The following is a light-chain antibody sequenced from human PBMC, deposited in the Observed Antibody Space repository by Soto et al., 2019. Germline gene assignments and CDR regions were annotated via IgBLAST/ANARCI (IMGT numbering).Light chain of an antibody. V-gene: IGKV3-20*01. CDR3: QQYDTSPLT. J-gene: IGKJ4*01. Sequence: EIVLTQSPGTLTLSPGERATLSCRASQRLSSNNLAWYQQRPGQAPRLLIYAAASRAAGVPDRFSGSGSGTDFTLTITRLGPEDFAVYFCQQYDTSPLTFGGGTKVEI. CDR2: AAA. CDR1: QRLSSNN.